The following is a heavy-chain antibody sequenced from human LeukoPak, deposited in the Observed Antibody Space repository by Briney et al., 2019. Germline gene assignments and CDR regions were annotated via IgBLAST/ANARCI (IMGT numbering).Heavy chain of an antibody. V-gene: IGHV1-18*01. J-gene: IGHJ4*02. D-gene: IGHD3-16*01. CDR3: ARESRARGREFDY. CDR2: ISAYNGNT. CDR1: GYTFITYG. Sequence: ASVKVSCKASGYTFITYGISWVRQAPGQGLEWMGWISAYNGNTNYAQKFQGRVTMTTDTSTSTAYMELRSPRSDDTAVYYCARESRARGREFDYWGQGTLVTVSS.